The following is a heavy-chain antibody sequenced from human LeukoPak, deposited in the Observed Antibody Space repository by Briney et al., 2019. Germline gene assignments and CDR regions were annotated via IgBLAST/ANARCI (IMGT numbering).Heavy chain of an antibody. V-gene: IGHV3-21*01. Sequence: GGSLRLSCAASGFAVSAYSMNWVRQAPGKGLEWVSFISTGSTYLNYADSVRGRFTISRDNAKNSLFLEMKSLRAEDTAVYYCARGRVVSDDALDIWGQGTLVTVSS. CDR3: ARGRVVSDDALDI. CDR1: GFAVSAYS. J-gene: IGHJ4*02. CDR2: ISTGSTYL. D-gene: IGHD3-3*01.